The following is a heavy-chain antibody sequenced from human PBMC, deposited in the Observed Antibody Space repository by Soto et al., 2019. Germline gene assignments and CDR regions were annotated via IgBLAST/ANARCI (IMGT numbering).Heavy chain of an antibody. V-gene: IGHV4-59*10. CDR2: IHASRGA. Sequence: SETLSLTCAVSGDSITTNYWSWVRQSGGKGLERIGRIHASRGANYNPSLKSRLTMSIDTSNNQFSLNLTSVTDADTAVYFCARNAYGWWNSYWGQGIVVTVSS. D-gene: IGHD6-19*01. CDR3: ARNAYGWWNSY. CDR1: GDSITTNY. J-gene: IGHJ4*02.